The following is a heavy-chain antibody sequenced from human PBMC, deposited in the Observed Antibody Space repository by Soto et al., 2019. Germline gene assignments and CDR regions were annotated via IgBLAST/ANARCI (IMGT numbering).Heavy chain of an antibody. V-gene: IGHV3-21*01. Sequence: ESGGGLVKPGGSLRLSCAASGFPFTNHNMNWVRQAPGKGLAWVSSISSSSSFRNYADSVKVLFSISRDNDTNLVYLQMDSLRAEDTAVYYCARDPPLSVLVVVATDDFWGQGTLVTVSS. CDR3: ARDPPLSVLVVVATDDF. D-gene: IGHD3-10*01. CDR2: ISSSSSFR. CDR1: GFPFTNHN. J-gene: IGHJ4*02.